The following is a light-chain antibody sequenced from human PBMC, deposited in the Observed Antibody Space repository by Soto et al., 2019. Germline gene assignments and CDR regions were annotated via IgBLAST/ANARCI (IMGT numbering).Light chain of an antibody. CDR2: DVS. J-gene: IGLJ3*02. V-gene: IGLV2-14*01. CDR3: SSYASTATRV. Sequence: QSVLTQPASVSGSPGQSITISCTGTSSDVGGYNYVSWYQQHPGKAPQLMIYDVSYRPSGVSDRFSGSKSGNTASLTVSGLRAEDEADYYCSSYASTATRVFGGGTKVTVL. CDR1: SSDVGGYNY.